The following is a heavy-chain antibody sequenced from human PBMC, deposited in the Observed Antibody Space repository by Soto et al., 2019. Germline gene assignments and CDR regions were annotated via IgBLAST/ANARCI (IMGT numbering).Heavy chain of an antibody. Sequence: ASVKVSCKASGYTFTGYYMHWVRQAPGQGLEWMGWINPNSGGTNYAQKFQGWVTMTRDTSISTAYMELSRLRSDDTAVYYCARDPQPHSSGSYYYYYGMDVWGQGTTVTVSS. D-gene: IGHD1-26*01. V-gene: IGHV1-2*04. CDR1: GYTFTGYY. CDR3: ARDPQPHSSGSYYYYYGMDV. J-gene: IGHJ6*02. CDR2: INPNSGGT.